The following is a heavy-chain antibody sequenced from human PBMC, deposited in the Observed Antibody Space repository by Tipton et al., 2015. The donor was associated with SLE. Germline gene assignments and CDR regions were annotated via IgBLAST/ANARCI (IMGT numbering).Heavy chain of an antibody. CDR2: IYHSGTT. Sequence: TLSLTCSVSGASITSYYWGWIRRPPGRGLEWIGYIYHSGTTNYNPSLKSRVTMSVDTSKNQFSLKLSSVTAADTAVYYCAREGEMATTGYYFQYWGQGALVTASS. J-gene: IGHJ4*02. CDR1: GASITSYY. CDR3: AREGEMATTGYYFQY. V-gene: IGHV4-59*01. D-gene: IGHD5-24*01.